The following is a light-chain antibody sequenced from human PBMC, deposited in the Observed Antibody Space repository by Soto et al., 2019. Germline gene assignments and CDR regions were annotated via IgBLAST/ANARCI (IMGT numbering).Light chain of an antibody. CDR3: QQYSSSRT. V-gene: IGKV3-20*01. CDR2: DAS. J-gene: IGKJ1*01. CDR1: QGVSSSY. Sequence: EIVLTQSPATLSLSPGERATLSCRASQGVSSSYLAWYQQKPGRVPRLLIYDASRRATGIPDRFSGSGSGTDFSLTISRLEPEDFAVYYCQQYSSSRTFGQGTKVDIK.